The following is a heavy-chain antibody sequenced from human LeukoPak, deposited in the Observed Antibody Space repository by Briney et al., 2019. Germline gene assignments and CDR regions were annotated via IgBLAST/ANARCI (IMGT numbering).Heavy chain of an antibody. CDR2: FFQSGSA. D-gene: IGHD5-12*01. CDR1: GGSISNYF. CDR3: ARAGGYSGYGSFDY. Sequence: KPSETLSLTCTVSGGSISNYFWNWIRQPPGEGLEWIGYFFQSGSAKYNPSLKSRVTLSADTSKNQVSLKLNSVTAADTAVYFCARAGGYSGYGSFDYWGQGILVPVSS. V-gene: IGHV4-59*08. J-gene: IGHJ4*02.